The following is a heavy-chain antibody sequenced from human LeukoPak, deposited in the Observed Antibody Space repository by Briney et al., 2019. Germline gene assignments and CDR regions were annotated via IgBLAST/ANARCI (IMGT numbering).Heavy chain of an antibody. CDR3: AGRRSSGWYAY. CDR2: IYDSGTT. V-gene: IGHV3-23*05. Sequence: GGSLRLSCAASGFTFSSYAMSWVRQAPGKGLEWVSVIYDSGTTYYADSVKGRFLIFRDTSKNTVDLQMNSLRVEDTAVYYCAGRRSSGWYAYWGQGTLVTVSS. CDR1: GFTFSSYA. D-gene: IGHD6-19*01. J-gene: IGHJ4*02.